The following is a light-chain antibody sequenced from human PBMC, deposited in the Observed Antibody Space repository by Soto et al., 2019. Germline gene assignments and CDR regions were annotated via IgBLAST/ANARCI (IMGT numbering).Light chain of an antibody. V-gene: IGLV2-14*01. CDR2: DVS. CDR1: SSDVGGYSY. Sequence: QSVLTHPASVSGSPGQSIAISCTVTSSDVGGYSYVSWYQQQPGKAPKLVISDVSNRPSGVSDRFSGSKSGNTASLTISGLQTEDEADYYCASYTTSSTYVFGTGTKVTVL. CDR3: ASYTTSSTYV. J-gene: IGLJ1*01.